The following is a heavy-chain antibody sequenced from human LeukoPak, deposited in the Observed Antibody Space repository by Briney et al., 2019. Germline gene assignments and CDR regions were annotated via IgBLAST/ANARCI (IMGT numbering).Heavy chain of an antibody. D-gene: IGHD2-15*01. J-gene: IGHJ5*02. CDR3: ARGLVGYCSGGSCYLRMYNWFDP. V-gene: IGHV1-18*01. CDR2: ISAYNDNT. CDR1: GYTFTSYG. Sequence: ASVKVSCKASGYTFTSYGISWVRQAPGQGLEWMGWISAYNDNTNYAQKLQGRVTMTTDTSTSTAYMELRSLRSDDTAVYYCARGLVGYCSGGSCYLRMYNWFDPWGQGTLVTVSS.